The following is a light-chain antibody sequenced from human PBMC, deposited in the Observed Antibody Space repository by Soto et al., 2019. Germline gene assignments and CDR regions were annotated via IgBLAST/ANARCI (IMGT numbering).Light chain of an antibody. CDR2: EGT. J-gene: IGLJ2*01. Sequence: QSALTQPASVSGSPGQSIIISCTGTSRDVGKYNLFSWYQQYTDKAPKLIIYEGTKRPSGVSDRFSGSWSGNTASLTISGLQAEDEADYYCCARADTSTVLFGGGTKVTVL. V-gene: IGLV2-23*01. CDR3: CARADTSTVL. CDR1: SRDVGKYNL.